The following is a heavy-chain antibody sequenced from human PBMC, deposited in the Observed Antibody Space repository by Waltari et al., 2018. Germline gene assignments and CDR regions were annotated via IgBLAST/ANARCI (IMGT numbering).Heavy chain of an antibody. CDR1: GFTFSSYA. V-gene: IGHV3-23*01. CDR2: ISGSGGST. Sequence: EVQLLESGGGLVQPGGSLRLSCAASGFTFSSYAMSWVRQAPGKGLEWVSAISGSGGSTYYADSVKGRFTISRDNSKNTLYLQMNSLRAEDTAVYYCVSGERGPYCGGDCYSDWGQGTLVTVSS. D-gene: IGHD2-21*01. J-gene: IGHJ4*02. CDR3: VSGERGPYCGGDCYSD.